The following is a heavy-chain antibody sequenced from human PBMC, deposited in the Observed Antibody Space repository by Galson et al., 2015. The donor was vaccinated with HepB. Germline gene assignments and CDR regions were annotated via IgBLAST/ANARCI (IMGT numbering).Heavy chain of an antibody. CDR3: SRDLTYYDFWSGYYFWGDYPPHYYYYGMDV. CDR1: GYTFTGYY. Sequence: QSGAEVKKPGASVKVSCKASGYTFTGYYMHWVRQAPGQGLEWMGRINPNSGGTNYAQKFQGRVTMTRDTSISTAYMELSRLRTSDTAVYYCSRDLTYYDFWSGYYFWGDYPPHYYYYGMDVWGQGTTGTVSS. J-gene: IGHJ6*02. CDR2: INPNSGGT. V-gene: IGHV1-2*06. D-gene: IGHD3-3*01.